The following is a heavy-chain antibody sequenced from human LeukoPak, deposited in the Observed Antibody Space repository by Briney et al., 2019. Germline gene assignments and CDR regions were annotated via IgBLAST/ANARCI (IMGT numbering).Heavy chain of an antibody. D-gene: IGHD6-19*01. CDR3: ARDVSSGWSFFDY. CDR2: IYYSGST. V-gene: IGHV4-59*01. Sequence: SETLSLTCTVSGGSISSYYWSWIRQPPGKGLEWIGYIYYSGSTNHNPSLKSRVTISVDTSKNQFSLKLSSVTAADTAVYYCARDVSSGWSFFDYWGQGTLVTVSS. J-gene: IGHJ4*02. CDR1: GGSISSYY.